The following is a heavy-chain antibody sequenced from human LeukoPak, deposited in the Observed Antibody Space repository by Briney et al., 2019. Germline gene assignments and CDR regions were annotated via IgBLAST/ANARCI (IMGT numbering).Heavy chain of an antibody. CDR3: ARKDLSGYSSLDY. Sequence: ASVKVSRKASGYTFTGHYMHWVRQAPGQGLEWVGRINPNSGGTNYAQKFQGRVTMTRDTSISTAYMELSRLRFDDTAVYYCARKDLSGYSSLDYWGQGTLVTVSS. CDR1: GYTFTGHY. D-gene: IGHD5-18*01. J-gene: IGHJ4*02. V-gene: IGHV1-2*06. CDR2: INPNSGGT.